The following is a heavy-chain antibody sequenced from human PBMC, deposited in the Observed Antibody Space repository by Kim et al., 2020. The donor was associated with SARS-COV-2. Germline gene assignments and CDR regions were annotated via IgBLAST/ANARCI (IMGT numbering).Heavy chain of an antibody. CDR1: GFTFSSYA. V-gene: IGHV3-33*06. CDR3: AKDHAYCGGDCYAIYYFDY. J-gene: IGHJ4*02. Sequence: GGSLRLSCAASGFTFSSYAMHWVRQAPGKGLEWVAVIWYDGSNKYYADSVKGRFTISRDNSKNTLYLQMNSLRAEDTAVYYCAKDHAYCGGDCYAIYYFDYWGQGTLVTVSS. D-gene: IGHD2-21*02. CDR2: IWYDGSNK.